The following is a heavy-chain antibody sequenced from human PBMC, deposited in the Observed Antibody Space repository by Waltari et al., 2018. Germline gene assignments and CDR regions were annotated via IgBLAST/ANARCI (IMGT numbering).Heavy chain of an antibody. V-gene: IGHV4-59*11. D-gene: IGHD3-16*01. CDR3: ARDEGSRGGFDY. CDR2: IYYIGTT. Sequence: QVQLQESGPGVVKPSETLSLTCSVFGGSISGHYWSWIRQPPGKGLEWIGFIYYIGTTNYNPSLRSRVTISVDTSRNQFSLKLSSVTAADTAVYYCARDEGSRGGFDYWGQGTLVTVSS. J-gene: IGHJ4*02. CDR1: GGSISGHY.